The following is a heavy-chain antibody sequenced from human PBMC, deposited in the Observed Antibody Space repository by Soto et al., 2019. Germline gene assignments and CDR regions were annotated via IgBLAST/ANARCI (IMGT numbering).Heavy chain of an antibody. Sequence: QVQLVQSGAEVKKPGASVKVSCKASGYTFTSYGISWVRQAPEQGLEWMGWISNYNGETNYAQKLQGRVTMTPDTSTSTAYMELTSRKSDGTAVYYCTRGGQLFAGNYFDYWGQGTRVTVSS. CDR3: TRGGQLFAGNYFDY. J-gene: IGHJ4*02. V-gene: IGHV1-18*01. CDR2: ISNYNGET. D-gene: IGHD3-10*02. CDR1: GYTFTSYG.